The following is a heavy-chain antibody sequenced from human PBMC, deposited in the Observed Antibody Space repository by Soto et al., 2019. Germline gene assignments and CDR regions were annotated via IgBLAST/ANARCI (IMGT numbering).Heavy chain of an antibody. CDR3: ARFVRPCSATTCSTRADV. D-gene: IGHD2-2*01. J-gene: IGHJ6*02. CDR1: GGFVNSDTHS. Sequence: QVQLQESGPGLVKPSETLSLTCTVSGGFVNSDTHSWSWIRQTPGKRLECIGFIYSGGSTKNPSLRSRVTMSVDTSKNQFSLKLRSVIVADTAVYHCARFVRPCSATTCSTRADVWGQGITVTVSS. CDR2: IYSGGST. V-gene: IGHV4-61*01.